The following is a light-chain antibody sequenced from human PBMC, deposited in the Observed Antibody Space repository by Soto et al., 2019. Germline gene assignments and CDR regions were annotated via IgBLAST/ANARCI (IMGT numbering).Light chain of an antibody. CDR2: GAS. CDR1: QSVSSS. J-gene: IGKJ5*01. CDR3: QQYGGSPIT. V-gene: IGKV3-20*01. Sequence: EIVLTQSPGTLSFSPGERATLSCRASQSVSSSLAWYQQKTGQAPRLLISGASNRATGTPDRFSGSGSETDFTLTISRLEPEDFALYYCQQYGGSPITFGQGTRLEIK.